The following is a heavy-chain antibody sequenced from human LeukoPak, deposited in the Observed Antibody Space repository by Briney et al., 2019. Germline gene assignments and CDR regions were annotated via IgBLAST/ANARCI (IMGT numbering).Heavy chain of an antibody. CDR1: GYTFTSYD. J-gene: IGHJ5*02. V-gene: IGHV1-8*01. CDR2: MNPNSGNT. D-gene: IGHD6-13*01. CDR3: ARGSSSWSYNWFDP. Sequence: GASVKVSCKASGYTFTSYDINWVRQATGQGLEWMGWMNPNSGNTGYAQKFQGRVTMTRNTTISTAYMELSSLRSEDTAVYYCARGSSSWSYNWFDPWGQGTLVTVSS.